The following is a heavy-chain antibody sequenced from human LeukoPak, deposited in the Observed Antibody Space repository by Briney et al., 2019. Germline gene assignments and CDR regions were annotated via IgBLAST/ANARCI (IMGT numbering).Heavy chain of an antibody. CDR2: INPNSGGT. CDR3: ARPQTYYYDSSGYWHGAFDI. Sequence: ASVKVSCKASGYTFTGYYMHWVRQAPGQGLEWMGWINPNSGGTNYAQKFQGRVTMTRDTSISTAYMELSRLRSDDTAVYYCARPQTYYYDSSGYWHGAFDIWGQGTMVTVSS. CDR1: GYTFTGYY. J-gene: IGHJ3*02. V-gene: IGHV1-2*02. D-gene: IGHD3-22*01.